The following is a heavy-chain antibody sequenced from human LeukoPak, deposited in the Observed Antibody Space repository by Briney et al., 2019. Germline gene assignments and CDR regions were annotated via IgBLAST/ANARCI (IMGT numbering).Heavy chain of an antibody. J-gene: IGHJ4*02. D-gene: IGHD3-22*01. CDR3: ARQGSYDNSGYSFDY. Sequence: GESLKISCKASGYSLINHWIGWVRQMPGKGLDWMGIIYPGNADATYSPSFQGQVTTSADKSTPTVYLQWSSLKASDTAMYYCARQGSYDNSGYSFDYWGQGTLVTVSS. CDR2: IYPGNADA. CDR1: GYSLINHW. V-gene: IGHV5-51*01.